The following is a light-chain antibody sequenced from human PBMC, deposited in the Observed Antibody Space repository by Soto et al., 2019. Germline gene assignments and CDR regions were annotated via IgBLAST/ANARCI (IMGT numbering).Light chain of an antibody. CDR2: EVY. Sequence: QSAPTQPPSASGSPGQSVTFSCTGTSSDVGGYNYVSWYQQYPGKAPKLMIYEVYKRHSGVPDRFSGSKSGNTASLTVSGLQAEDEADYYCSAYAGSSNWVFGGGTKLTVL. V-gene: IGLV2-8*01. CDR1: SSDVGGYNY. CDR3: SAYAGSSNWV. J-gene: IGLJ2*01.